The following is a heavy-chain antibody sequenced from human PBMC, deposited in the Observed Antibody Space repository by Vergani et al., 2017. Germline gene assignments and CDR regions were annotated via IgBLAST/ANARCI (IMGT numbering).Heavy chain of an antibody. Sequence: QVQLQQWGAGLLKPSETLSLTCAVYGGSFSGYYWSWIRQPPGKGLEWIGEINHSGSTNYNPSLKSRVPISVDTSKNQFSLKLSSVTAADTAVYYCARDLGQWPYYFDYWGQGTLVTVSS. CDR1: GGSFSGYY. CDR2: INHSGST. V-gene: IGHV4-34*01. CDR3: ARDLGQWPYYFDY. J-gene: IGHJ4*02. D-gene: IGHD6-19*01.